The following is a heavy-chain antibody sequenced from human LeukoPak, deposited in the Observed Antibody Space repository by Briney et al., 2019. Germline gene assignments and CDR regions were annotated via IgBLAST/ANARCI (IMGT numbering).Heavy chain of an antibody. CDR2: IKQDGSEK. J-gene: IGHJ3*02. CDR3: ARDLAAYDAFDI. Sequence: GGSLRLSCAASGLTFSSYWMSWVRQAPGKGLEWVANIKQDGSEKYYVDSVKGRFTISRDDAKNSLYLQMNSLRAEDTAVYYCARDLAAYDAFDIWGQGTMVTVSS. D-gene: IGHD2-15*01. V-gene: IGHV3-7*03. CDR1: GLTFSSYW.